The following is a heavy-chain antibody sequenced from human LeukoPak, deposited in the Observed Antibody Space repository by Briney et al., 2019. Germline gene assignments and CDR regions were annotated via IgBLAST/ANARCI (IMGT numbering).Heavy chain of an antibody. J-gene: IGHJ5*02. V-gene: IGHV3-23*01. D-gene: IGHD3-3*01. CDR3: AKDPERITIFGVLYRWFDP. CDR2: ISNNGGYT. Sequence: GGSLRLSCAASGFTFSSSAMSWVRQAPGKGLEWVSAISNNGGYTYYADSVQGRFTISRDNSKNTLYLQMNSLRAEDTAVYYCAKDPERITIFGVLYRWFDPWGQGTLVTVSS. CDR1: GFTFSSSA.